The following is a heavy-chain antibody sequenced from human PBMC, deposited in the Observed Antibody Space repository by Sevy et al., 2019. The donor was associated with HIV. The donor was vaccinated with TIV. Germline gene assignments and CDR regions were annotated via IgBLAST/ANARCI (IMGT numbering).Heavy chain of an antibody. CDR1: GFTFSDYY. J-gene: IGHJ4*02. V-gene: IGHV3-11*01. D-gene: IGHD3-9*01. CDR3: ARSGNYDILTGYYEIFDY. Sequence: GGSLRLSCAASGFTFSDYYMSWIRQAPGKGLEWVSYISSSGSTIYDADSVKGRFTISRDNAKNSLYLQMNSLRAEDTAVYYCARSGNYDILTGYYEIFDYWGQGTLVTVSS. CDR2: ISSSGSTI.